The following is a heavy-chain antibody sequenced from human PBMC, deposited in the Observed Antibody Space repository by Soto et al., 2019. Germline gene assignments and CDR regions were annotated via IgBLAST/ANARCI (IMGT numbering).Heavy chain of an antibody. J-gene: IGHJ5*02. CDR2: IYWDDDE. Sequence: QITLNESGPTLVKPTQTLTLTCTFSGVSFSTSGGGVGWIRQPPGKALEWLALIYWDDDERYSPSLKSRLTITRDTSKNQVVLKMTNMDPVDTATYYCPHKIGLNNWFDPWGPGLLVTVSS. CDR3: PHKIGLNNWFDP. V-gene: IGHV2-5*02. CDR1: GVSFSTSGGG. D-gene: IGHD3-16*01.